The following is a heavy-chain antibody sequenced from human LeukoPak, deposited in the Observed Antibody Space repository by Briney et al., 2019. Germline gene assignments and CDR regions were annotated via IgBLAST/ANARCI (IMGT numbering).Heavy chain of an antibody. CDR2: ISSSSSYI. V-gene: IGHV3-21*01. CDR1: GFTFSSYS. J-gene: IGHJ5*02. Sequence: GGSLRLSCAASGFTFSSYSMNWVRQAPGKGLEWVSSISSSSSYICYADSVKGRFTISRDNAKNSLYLQMNSLRAEDTAVYYCARDSYDFWSGQNWFDPWGQGTLVTVSS. D-gene: IGHD3-3*01. CDR3: ARDSYDFWSGQNWFDP.